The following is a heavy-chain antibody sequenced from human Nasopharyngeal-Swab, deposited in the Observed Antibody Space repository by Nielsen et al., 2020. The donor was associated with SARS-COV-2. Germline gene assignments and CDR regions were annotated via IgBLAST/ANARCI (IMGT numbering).Heavy chain of an antibody. CDR3: ARHGGSSWYFDL. Sequence: GGSLRLSCAASGFTFSNYNMNWVRQAPGKGLEWVACMRNSGGSTYYAASVKGRFTISRDNAKNSLYLQMNSLRAGDTAVYYCARHGGSSWYFDLWGRGTLVTVSS. V-gene: IGHV3-48*04. J-gene: IGHJ2*01. CDR1: GFTFSNYN. CDR2: MRNSGGST. D-gene: IGHD6-13*01.